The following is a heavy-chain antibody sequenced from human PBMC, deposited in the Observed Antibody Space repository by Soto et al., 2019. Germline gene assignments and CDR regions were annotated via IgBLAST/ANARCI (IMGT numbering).Heavy chain of an antibody. CDR2: ISYDGSNA. J-gene: IGHJ4*02. D-gene: IGHD6-19*01. CDR3: VKGEQWLVRGGYFDY. Sequence: QVQLVESGGGVVQPGRSLRLSCAASGFTFSDYGMHWVRQAPGKGLEWVAVISYDGSNACYADSVKGRFTISRDNSMNTLYLQMSSLRTEDTAVYYCVKGEQWLVRGGYFDYWGQGTLVTVTS. CDR1: GFTFSDYG. V-gene: IGHV3-30*18.